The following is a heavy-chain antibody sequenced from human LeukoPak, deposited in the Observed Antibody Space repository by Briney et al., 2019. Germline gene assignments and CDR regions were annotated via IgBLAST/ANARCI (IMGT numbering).Heavy chain of an antibody. D-gene: IGHD2-15*01. CDR3: AQQVGYCSSGNCYFTY. CDR2: ISGSGGST. J-gene: IGHJ1*01. V-gene: IGHV3-23*01. CDR1: GFTFSSYA. Sequence: GGSLRLSCAASGFTFSSYAMSWVRQAPGKGLEWVSAISGSGGSTYYADSVKGRFTISRDNSKNTLYLQMNSLRAEDTAVYYCAQQVGYCSSGNCYFTYWGQGTLVTVSS.